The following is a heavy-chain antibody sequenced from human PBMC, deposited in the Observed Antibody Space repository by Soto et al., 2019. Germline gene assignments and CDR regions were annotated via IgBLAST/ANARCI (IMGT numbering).Heavy chain of an antibody. CDR1: GFTFTTYA. D-gene: IGHD2-21*02. Sequence: HPGGSLRLSCAASGFTFTTYAIHWVRQAPGKGLEWVAVIASNGRNEYYADSVKGRFTISRDNSKNLLFLQMNSLRAEDTAFYYCARTDLEEGDAFDLWGQGTMVTVSS. J-gene: IGHJ3*01. V-gene: IGHV3-30*04. CDR3: ARTDLEEGDAFDL. CDR2: IASNGRNE.